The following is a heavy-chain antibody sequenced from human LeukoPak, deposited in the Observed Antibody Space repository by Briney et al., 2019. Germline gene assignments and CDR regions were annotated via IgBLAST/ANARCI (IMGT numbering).Heavy chain of an antibody. V-gene: IGHV4-30-4*01. CDR3: ARLEADYDYVWGSYRQRHFDY. Sequence: SETLSLTCTVSGGSISSGDYYWSWIRQPPGKGLEWIGYIYYSGSTYYNPSLKSRVTISVDTSKNQFSLKLSSVTAADTAVYYCARLEADYDYVWGSYRQRHFDYWGQGTLVTVSS. D-gene: IGHD3-16*02. CDR2: IYYSGST. CDR1: GGSISSGDYY. J-gene: IGHJ4*02.